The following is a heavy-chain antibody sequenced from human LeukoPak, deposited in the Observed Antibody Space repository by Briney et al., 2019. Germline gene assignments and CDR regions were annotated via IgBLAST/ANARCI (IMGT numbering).Heavy chain of an antibody. Sequence: PSETLSLTCTVSGGSISSYYWSWIRQPPGKGLEWIGYIYYSGSTNYNPSLKSRVTISVDTSKNQFSLKLSSVTAADTAVYYCARSGRNYYDFWSGYSYYMDVWGKGTTVTVSS. V-gene: IGHV4-59*01. CDR2: IYYSGST. D-gene: IGHD3-3*01. CDR3: ARSGRNYYDFWSGYSYYMDV. CDR1: GGSISSYY. J-gene: IGHJ6*03.